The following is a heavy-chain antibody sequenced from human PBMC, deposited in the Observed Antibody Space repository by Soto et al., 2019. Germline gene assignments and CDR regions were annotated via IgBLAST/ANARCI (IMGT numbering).Heavy chain of an antibody. CDR1: GGSISSGDCY. CDR2: IYYSGST. V-gene: IGHV4-30-4*01. J-gene: IGHJ4*02. CDR3: ASYGDYGTFDY. Sequence: QVQLQESGPGLVKPSQTLSLTCTVSGGSISSGDCYWSWIRQPPGKGLDWIGYIYYSGSTYYNPSRNSLVTLSLDTSKHQFSLKLSSVTAADTAVYYGASYGDYGTFDYWGQGTLVAVSS. D-gene: IGHD4-17*01.